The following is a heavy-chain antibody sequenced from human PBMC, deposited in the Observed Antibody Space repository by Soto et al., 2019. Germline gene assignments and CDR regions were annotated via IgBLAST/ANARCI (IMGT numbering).Heavy chain of an antibody. D-gene: IGHD2-8*01. Sequence: XGSLILSCAASGVTFSSYGMHWVRQAPGKGLDWVAVIWYDGSNKYYADSVKGRFTISRDNSKNTLYLQMNSLRAEDTAVYYCARDAARYCTNGVCYAGMDVWGQGTTVTVSS. CDR2: IWYDGSNK. V-gene: IGHV3-33*01. J-gene: IGHJ6*02. CDR3: ARDAARYCTNGVCYAGMDV. CDR1: GVTFSSYG.